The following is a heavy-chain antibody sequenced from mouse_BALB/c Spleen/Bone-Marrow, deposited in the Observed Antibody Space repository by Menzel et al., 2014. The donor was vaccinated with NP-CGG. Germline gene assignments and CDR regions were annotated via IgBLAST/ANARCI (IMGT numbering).Heavy chain of an antibody. Sequence: VQLQQSGAELARPGASVKLSCKASGYTFTDYYMNWVKQRTGQGLEWIGEIYPGSGNTYYNEKFGGKATLTADKSSSTVYMQLSSLTSEDSAVYFCAREEVRRLAWFAYWGQGTLVTVSA. CDR1: GYTFTDYY. J-gene: IGHJ3*01. CDR2: IYPGSGNT. CDR3: AREEVRRLAWFAY. V-gene: IGHV1-77*01.